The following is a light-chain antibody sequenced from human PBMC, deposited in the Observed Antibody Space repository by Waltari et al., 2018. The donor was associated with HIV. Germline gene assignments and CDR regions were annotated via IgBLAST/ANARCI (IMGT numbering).Light chain of an antibody. J-gene: IGLJ2*01. V-gene: IGLV3-19*01. CDR1: SLGNYF. Sequence: STELTQDPAVPVALGQTVRITSHGDSLGNYFASWYQQKPGQAPVLVIYDKNNRPSGIPDRFSVSSSGTTASLIITGAQAEDDAYYYCNSRDSSGVVFGGGTKLTVL. CDR2: DKN. CDR3: NSRDSSGVV.